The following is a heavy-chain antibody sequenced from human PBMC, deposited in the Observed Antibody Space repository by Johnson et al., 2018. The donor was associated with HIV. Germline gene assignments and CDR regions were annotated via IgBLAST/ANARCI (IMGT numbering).Heavy chain of an antibody. J-gene: IGHJ3*02. CDR2: IYSGGSR. D-gene: IGHD3-10*01. CDR3: ARLVMVRGVMGAFDI. CDR1: GFTVSSNY. Sequence: VQLVESGGGLIQPGGSLRLSCAASGFTVSSNYMSWVRQAPGKGLEWVSVIYSGGSRGYADSVKGRFTISRDNAKKYLYLQMNSLRDEDTALYYCARLVMVRGVMGAFDIWGQGTMVTVSS. V-gene: IGHV3-53*01.